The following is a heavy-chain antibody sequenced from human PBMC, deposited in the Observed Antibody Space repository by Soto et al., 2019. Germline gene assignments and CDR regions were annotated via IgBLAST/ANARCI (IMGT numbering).Heavy chain of an antibody. CDR1: GCTFASYD. V-gene: IGHV1-8*01. Sequence: ASVKVSCKASGCTFASYDINWVRQATGQGLEWMGWMNPNSGNTGYAQKFQGRVTMTRNTSISTAYMELSSLRSEDTAVYYCARGRGRIVATKYYFDYWGQGTLVTVSS. J-gene: IGHJ4*02. CDR2: MNPNSGNT. CDR3: ARGRGRIVATKYYFDY. D-gene: IGHD5-12*01.